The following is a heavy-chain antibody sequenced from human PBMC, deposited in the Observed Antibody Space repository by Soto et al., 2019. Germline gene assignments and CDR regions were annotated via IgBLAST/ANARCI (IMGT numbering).Heavy chain of an antibody. J-gene: IGHJ5*02. Sequence: SETLSLTCTVSGGSITRGGYFWSWIRQHPGKGLEWIGYIYNSGTTYYNPSLKSRVTISVDTSKNQFSLKLTSVTAADTAVYYCARDPAPWGQGTLVTVSS. CDR2: IYNSGTT. CDR3: ARDPAP. CDR1: GGSITRGGYF. V-gene: IGHV4-31*03.